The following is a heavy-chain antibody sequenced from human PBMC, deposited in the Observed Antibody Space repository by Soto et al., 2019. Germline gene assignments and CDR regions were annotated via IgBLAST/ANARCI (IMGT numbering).Heavy chain of an antibody. CDR3: AKXPTGYCSGGSCPGPFDY. CDR1: GFTFSSYA. Sequence: GGSLRLSCAASGFTFSSYAMSWVRQAPGKGLEWVSTISGSGGNTYYADSVKGRFTISRDNFKNTLYLQMNSLRAEDTAVYYCAKXPTGYCSGGSCPGPFDYWGQGTLVTVSS. V-gene: IGHV3-23*01. CDR2: ISGSGGNT. D-gene: IGHD2-15*01. J-gene: IGHJ4*02.